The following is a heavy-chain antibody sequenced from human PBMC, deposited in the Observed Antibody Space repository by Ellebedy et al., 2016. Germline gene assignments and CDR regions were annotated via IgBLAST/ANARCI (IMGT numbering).Heavy chain of an antibody. CDR3: ARAFVLSIRDWFDP. Sequence: ASVKVSCKASGYTFTSYGISWVRQAPGQGLEWMGWISAYNGNTNYAQKLQGRVTMATDTSTSTAYMELRSLRSDDTAVYYCARAFVLSIRDWFDPWGQGTLVTVSS. CDR1: GYTFTSYG. J-gene: IGHJ5*02. D-gene: IGHD2/OR15-2a*01. V-gene: IGHV1-18*01. CDR2: ISAYNGNT.